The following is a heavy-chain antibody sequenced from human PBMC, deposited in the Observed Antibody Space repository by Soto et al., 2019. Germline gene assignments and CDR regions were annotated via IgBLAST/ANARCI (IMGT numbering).Heavy chain of an antibody. J-gene: IGHJ5*02. Sequence: QVQLVESGGGVVQPGRSLRLSCAASGFTFSSYAMHWVRQAPGKGLEWVAVISYDGSNKYYADSVKSRFTISRDNSKNTLYLQMNSLRAGDTAVYYRASDTVTTAVSFPWFDPWGQGILVSVPS. D-gene: IGHD4-17*01. CDR3: ASDTVTTAVSFPWFDP. CDR1: GFTFSSYA. V-gene: IGHV3-30-3*01. CDR2: ISYDGSNK.